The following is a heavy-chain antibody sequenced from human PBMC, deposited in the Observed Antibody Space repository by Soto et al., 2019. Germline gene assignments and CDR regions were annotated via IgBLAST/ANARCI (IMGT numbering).Heavy chain of an antibody. V-gene: IGHV4-38-2*01. CDR1: GYSISSGNY. D-gene: IGHD1-7*01. Sequence: PSETLSLTCAVSGYSISSGNYWSWIRQPPGKGLEWIGSIYHSGRTYYNPSLRSRVTISVDTSKNQFSLKLSSVTASDTAVYYCARVGETGTTIGGLNWFDPWGQGTLVTISS. CDR3: ARVGETGTTIGGLNWFDP. J-gene: IGHJ5*02. CDR2: IYHSGRT.